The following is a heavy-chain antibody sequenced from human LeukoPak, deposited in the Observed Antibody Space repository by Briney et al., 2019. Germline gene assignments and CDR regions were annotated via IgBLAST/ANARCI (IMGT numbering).Heavy chain of an antibody. CDR2: IIPILGIA. D-gene: IGHD2-8*01. CDR3: ARDQYGPVYYYYGMDV. CDR1: GGTFSSYA. J-gene: IGHJ6*02. Sequence: SVKVSCKASGGTFSSYAISWMRQAPGQGLEWMGRIIPILGIANYAQKFQGRVTITADKSTSTAYMELSSLRSEDTAVYYCARDQYGPVYYYYGMDVWGQGTTVTVSS. V-gene: IGHV1-69*04.